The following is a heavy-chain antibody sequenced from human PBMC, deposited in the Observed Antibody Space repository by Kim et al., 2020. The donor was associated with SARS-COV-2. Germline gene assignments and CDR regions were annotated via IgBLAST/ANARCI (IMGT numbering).Heavy chain of an antibody. J-gene: IGHJ4*02. V-gene: IGHV3-48*03. D-gene: IGHD2-8*01. CDR2: ISSSGSTI. CDR3: ARAEFLVYATY. CDR1: GFTFSSYE. Sequence: GGSLRLSCAASGFTFSSYEMNGVRQAPGKGLEWVSYISSSGSTIYYADSLKGRFTISRDNAKNSLYLQMNSLRAEDTAVYYCARAEFLVYATYWGQGTLVTVSS.